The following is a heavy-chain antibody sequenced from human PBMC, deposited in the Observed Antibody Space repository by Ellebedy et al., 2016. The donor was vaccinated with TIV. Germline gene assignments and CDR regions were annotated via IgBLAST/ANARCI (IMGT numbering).Heavy chain of an antibody. CDR3: ARDQWLGRAYYFDY. V-gene: IGHV3-7*01. J-gene: IGHJ4*02. CDR2: IKQDGSEK. D-gene: IGHD6-19*01. CDR1: GFSFSTYW. Sequence: GGSLRLSCAASGFSFSTYWMSWVRQAPGKGLDWVANIKQDGSEKYYVDSVKGRFSISRDNTKNSLYLQMNSLTDEDTAVYYCARDQWLGRAYYFDYWGRGTLVTVSS.